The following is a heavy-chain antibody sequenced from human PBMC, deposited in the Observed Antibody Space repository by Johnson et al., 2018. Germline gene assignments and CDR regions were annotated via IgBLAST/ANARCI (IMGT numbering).Heavy chain of an antibody. CDR1: GFTFSRYG. V-gene: IGHV3-33*01. J-gene: IGHJ4*02. CDR2: IWSGGVQK. CDR3: ARDGSNYELDF. Sequence: QVQLVESGGGVVQPGKSLRLSCVTSGFTFSRYGMHWVRQAPGKGLEWGAFIWSGGVQKDYAESVKGRFTISRDDSKNKLYLQMDSLSPEDHGVFYCARDGSNYELDFWGQGTLVTVSS. D-gene: IGHD3-3*01.